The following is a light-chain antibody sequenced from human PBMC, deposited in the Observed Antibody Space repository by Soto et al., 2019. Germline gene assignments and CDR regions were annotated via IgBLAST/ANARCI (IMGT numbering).Light chain of an antibody. J-gene: IGLJ1*01. CDR1: SSTLGSNT. Sequence: SVLTSPPPACRTPGQRVTISRSGSSSTLGSNTVNWSQQLPGSAPELPLYRNNQRPSGVPDRFSGSKSGTSASLAISGLQSQDEADYYSAAWDDSLNGLYGFGTGTKV. CDR2: RNN. CDR3: AAWDDSLNGLYG. V-gene: IGLV1-44*01.